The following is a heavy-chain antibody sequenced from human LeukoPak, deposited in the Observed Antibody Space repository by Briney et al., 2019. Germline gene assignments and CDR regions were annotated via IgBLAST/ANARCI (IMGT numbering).Heavy chain of an antibody. CDR1: GGSFSGYY. J-gene: IGHJ4*02. Sequence: SETLSLTCAVYGGSFSGYYWSWIRQPPGKGLEWIGEINHSGSTNYNPSLKSRVTISVDTSKNQFSLKLSSVTAADTAVYYCAVDYYDSSGTLWGQGTLVTVSS. CDR3: AVDYYDSSGTL. CDR2: INHSGST. V-gene: IGHV4-34*01. D-gene: IGHD3-22*01.